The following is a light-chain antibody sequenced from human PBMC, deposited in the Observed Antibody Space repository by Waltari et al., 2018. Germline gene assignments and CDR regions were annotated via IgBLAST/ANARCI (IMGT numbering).Light chain of an antibody. V-gene: IGKV4-1*01. CDR1: QNLLKSSNNKND. J-gene: IGKJ4*01. CDR3: QQYWTFPLT. Sequence: IVMTQSPDSLVVSLGERATINCKSSQNLLKSSNNKNDLAWFQPKPGHPPKLPISWASTRESGVPDRFSGSGSGTDFTLTISSLQAEDGAVYYGQQYWTFPLTVGGGTKVEIK. CDR2: WAS.